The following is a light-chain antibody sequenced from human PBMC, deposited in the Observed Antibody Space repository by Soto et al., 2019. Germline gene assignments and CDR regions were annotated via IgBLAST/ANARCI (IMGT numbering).Light chain of an antibody. CDR1: QSITNR. J-gene: IGKJ1*01. Sequence: DIQMTQSPSTLSGSVGDRVTITCRASQSITNRLAWYQQKPGKAPKVLIYDASNLESGVPSRFSGSGYGTEFILTISSLQPDDFATYYCQHYGGIWTFGQGTKVDIK. CDR3: QHYGGIWT. V-gene: IGKV1-5*01. CDR2: DAS.